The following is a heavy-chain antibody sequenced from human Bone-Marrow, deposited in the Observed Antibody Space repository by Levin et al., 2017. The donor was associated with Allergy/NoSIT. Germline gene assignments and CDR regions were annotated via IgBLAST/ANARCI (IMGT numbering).Heavy chain of an antibody. CDR1: GFTFTTYW. CDR3: ARGFDGTQAFDI. J-gene: IGHJ3*02. Sequence: GGSLRLSCEASGFTFTTYWMSWVRQAPGKGLEWVANINQDGSRKNYLDSVKGRFTISRDNAKTSLSLQMNGLGAEDTALYYCARGFDGTQAFDIWGQGTMVTVSS. CDR2: INQDGSRK. D-gene: IGHD5-24*01. V-gene: IGHV3-7*01.